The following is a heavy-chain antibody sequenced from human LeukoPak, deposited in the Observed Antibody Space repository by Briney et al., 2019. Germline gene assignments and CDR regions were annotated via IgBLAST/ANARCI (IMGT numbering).Heavy chain of an antibody. Sequence: PGGSLRLSCAASGFTFSSYSMNWVRQAPGKVLEWVSSISSISYIYYADSVKGRFTISRDNAKNSLYLQMSSLRAEDTAVYYCARVKTDSSGTRIDYWGQGTLVTVSS. CDR2: ISSISYI. CDR1: GFTFSSYS. J-gene: IGHJ4*02. CDR3: ARVKTDSSGTRIDY. V-gene: IGHV3-21*01. D-gene: IGHD3-22*01.